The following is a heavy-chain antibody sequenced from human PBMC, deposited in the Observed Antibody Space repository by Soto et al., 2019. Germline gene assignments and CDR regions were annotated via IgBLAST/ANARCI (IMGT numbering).Heavy chain of an antibody. CDR3: ARDRSVVVPAAIGGYYYYYMDV. V-gene: IGHV1-2*04. Sequence: ASVKVSCKASGYTFTVYYMHWVLQAPGQGLEWMGWINPNSGGTNYAQKFQGWVTMTRDTSISTAYMELSRLRSDDTAVYYCARDRSVVVPAAIGGYYYYYMDVWGKGTTVTVSS. D-gene: IGHD2-2*02. J-gene: IGHJ6*03. CDR2: INPNSGGT. CDR1: GYTFTVYY.